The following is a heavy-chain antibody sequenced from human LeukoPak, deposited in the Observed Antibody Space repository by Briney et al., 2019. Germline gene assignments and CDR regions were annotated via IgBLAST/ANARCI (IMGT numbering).Heavy chain of an antibody. CDR3: ARHKVGYVDYAQEIDS. CDR1: GFTFNSYA. J-gene: IGHJ4*02. Sequence: GSLRLSCAASGFTFNSYAMSWVRQPPGKGLEWLESIYYTGSTYYNPSLKSRLTISVDTSKNQFSLKLSSVTAADTAVYYCARHKVGYVDYAQEIDSWGQGTLVTVSS. D-gene: IGHD4-17*01. V-gene: IGHV4-39*01. CDR2: IYYTGST.